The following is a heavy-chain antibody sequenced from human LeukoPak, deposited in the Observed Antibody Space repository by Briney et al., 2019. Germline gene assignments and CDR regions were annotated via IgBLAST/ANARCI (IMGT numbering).Heavy chain of an antibody. V-gene: IGHV4-4*07. J-gene: IGHJ4*02. CDR2: IYTSGST. CDR1: GGSISSYY. Sequence: SETLSLTCTVSGGSISSYYWSWIRQPAGKGLEWIGRIYTSGSTNYNPSLKSRVTMSVDTSKNQFSLKLSSVTAADTAVYYCARVAPGPTWGSYRYTGTPTLAYYFDYWGQGTLVTVSS. D-gene: IGHD3-16*02. CDR3: ARVAPGPTWGSYRYTGTPTLAYYFDY.